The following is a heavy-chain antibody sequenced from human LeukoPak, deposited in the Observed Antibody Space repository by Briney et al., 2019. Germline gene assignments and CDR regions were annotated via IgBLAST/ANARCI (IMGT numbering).Heavy chain of an antibody. J-gene: IGHJ4*02. CDR2: ITHTGGT. CDR1: GGSFSDYY. V-gene: IGHV4-34*01. D-gene: IGHD5-18*01. Sequence: SETLSLTCAVYGGSFSDYYWTWIRQPPGKGLEWIGDITHTGGTNYNPSLRSRVTMSVDASKNQFSLKLSSVTAADTAVYYCARGPLRGYNFAYYFDYWGQGTLVTVSS. CDR3: ARGPLRGYNFAYYFDY.